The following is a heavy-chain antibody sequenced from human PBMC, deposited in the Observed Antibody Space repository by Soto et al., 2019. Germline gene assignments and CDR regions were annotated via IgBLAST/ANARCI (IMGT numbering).Heavy chain of an antibody. Sequence: SETLSLTCTVSGGSISSYYWSWIRQPPGKGLEWIGYIYYSGSTNYNPSLKSRVTISVDTSKNQFSLKLSSVTAADTAVYYCARSYRENTKYYDFWSGYFIWGQGTLVTVSS. CDR2: IYYSGST. J-gene: IGHJ4*02. CDR3: ARSYRENTKYYDFWSGYFI. V-gene: IGHV4-59*01. CDR1: GGSISSYY. D-gene: IGHD3-3*01.